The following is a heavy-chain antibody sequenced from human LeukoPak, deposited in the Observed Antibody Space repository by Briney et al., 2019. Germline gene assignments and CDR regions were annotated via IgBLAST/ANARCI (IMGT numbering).Heavy chain of an antibody. CDR1: GLTFTTTA. Sequence: GGSLRLSCAASGLTFTTTAMTWVRQAPGKGLEWVSAISGSSGNTYYADSVKGRFTISRDNSKNTQYLQMNSLRAEDTAVYYCAKYITVTPSSYYYYMDVWGKGTTVTVSS. CDR2: ISGSSGNT. V-gene: IGHV3-23*01. J-gene: IGHJ6*03. CDR3: AKYITVTPSSYYYYMDV. D-gene: IGHD4-11*01.